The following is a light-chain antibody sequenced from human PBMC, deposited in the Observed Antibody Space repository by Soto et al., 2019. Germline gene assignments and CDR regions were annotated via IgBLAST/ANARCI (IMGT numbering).Light chain of an antibody. CDR2: GAS. CDR1: QSVSSN. CDR3: QECNNWPPLT. V-gene: IGKV3-15*01. Sequence: EIVMTQSPATLSVSPGERATLSCRASQSVSSNLAWYQQKPGQAPGLLIYGASTRATGIPARFSGSGSGTDFTLTISSLQSEDFAVYYCQECNNWPPLTFGGGTKVEIK. J-gene: IGKJ4*01.